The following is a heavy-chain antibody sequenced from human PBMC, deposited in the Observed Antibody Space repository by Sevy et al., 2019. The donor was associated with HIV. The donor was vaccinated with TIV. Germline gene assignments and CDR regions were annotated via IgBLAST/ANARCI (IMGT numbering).Heavy chain of an antibody. J-gene: IGHJ6*02. CDR2: LIGGGSRK. V-gene: IGHV3-23*01. D-gene: IGHD2-15*01. CDR3: AKRRVQSGLSGGGANYGMDV. CDR1: GFPFSNFA. Sequence: GGSLRLSCAASGFPFSNFAMSWVRQAPGKGLEWVSTLIGGGSRKYYADSVTGRFIISRDNSRNTLYLQMNSLRAEDTASYYCAKRRVQSGLSGGGANYGMDVCGRGTTVTVSS.